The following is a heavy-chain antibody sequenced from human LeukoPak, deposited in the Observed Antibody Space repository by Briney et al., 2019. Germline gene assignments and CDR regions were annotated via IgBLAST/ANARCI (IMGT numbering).Heavy chain of an antibody. V-gene: IGHV4-59*12. CDR2: IYYSGST. CDR3: ARGLWRPAARVVNWFDP. D-gene: IGHD2-2*01. CDR1: GGSISSYY. J-gene: IGHJ5*02. Sequence: PSETLSLTCTVSGGSISSYYWSWIRQPPGKGLEWIGYIYYSGSTNYNPSLKSRVTISVDTSKNQFSLKLSSVTAADTAVYYCARGLWRPAARVVNWFDPWGQGTLVTVSS.